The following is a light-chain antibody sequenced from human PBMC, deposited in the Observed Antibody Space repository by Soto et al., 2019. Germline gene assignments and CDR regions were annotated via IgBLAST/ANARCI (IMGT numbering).Light chain of an antibody. J-gene: IGKJ3*01. CDR2: GAS. CDR3: KHQGGPPLFT. V-gene: IGKV3-20*01. CDR1: QSVDTY. Sequence: EIVLTQSPGTLSLSPGERAALSCRASQSVDTYLSWYQQKPGQAPRLLIYGASSRATGIPDRFSGSGSGTDVIHTIRRLEPEDFAVYYCKHQGGPPLFTLGPGTSVDIK.